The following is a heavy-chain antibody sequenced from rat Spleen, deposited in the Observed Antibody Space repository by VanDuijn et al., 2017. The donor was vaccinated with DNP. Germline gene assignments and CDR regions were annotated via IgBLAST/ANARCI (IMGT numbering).Heavy chain of an antibody. Sequence: QVQLQQSGAELAKPGSSVKISCRASGYIFTNYFISWIKQTTGQGLEYVGSINTGSGGTKYNEKFKGKATLTVYKSSSTAFMQLSSLTPDDSAVYYCAREETYFGYDYFDYWGQGVMVTVSS. V-gene: IGHV1-43*01. J-gene: IGHJ2*01. CDR1: GYIFTNYF. CDR2: INTGSGGT. CDR3: AREETYFGYDYFDY. D-gene: IGHD1-9*01.